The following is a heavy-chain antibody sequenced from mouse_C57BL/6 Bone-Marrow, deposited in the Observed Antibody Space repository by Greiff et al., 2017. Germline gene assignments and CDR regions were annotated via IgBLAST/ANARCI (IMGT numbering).Heavy chain of an antibody. Sequence: GGGLVQPNGSLKLSCAASGFSFNTYAMNWVRQAPGKGLEWVARIRSKSNNYATYYADSVKDRFTISRDDSESMLYLQMNNLKTEDTAMYYCVRGFPWFAYWGQGTLVTVSA. CDR1: GFSFNTYA. CDR2: IRSKSNNYAT. V-gene: IGHV10-1*01. CDR3: VRGFPWFAY. J-gene: IGHJ3*01.